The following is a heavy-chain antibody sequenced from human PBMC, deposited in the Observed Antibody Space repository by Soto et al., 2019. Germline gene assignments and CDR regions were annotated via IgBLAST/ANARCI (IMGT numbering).Heavy chain of an antibody. CDR2: ISGSGGST. D-gene: IGHD3-3*01. Sequence: EVQLLESGGGLVQPGGSLRLSCAASGFTFSSYAMSWVRQAPGKGLEWVSAISGSGGSTYYADSVKGRFTISRDNSKNSLYRPMNCRSGEDTAVYYCAKGAFGVVYYYYMDVWGKGTTVTVSS. V-gene: IGHV3-23*01. J-gene: IGHJ6*03. CDR3: AKGAFGVVYYYYMDV. CDR1: GFTFSSYA.